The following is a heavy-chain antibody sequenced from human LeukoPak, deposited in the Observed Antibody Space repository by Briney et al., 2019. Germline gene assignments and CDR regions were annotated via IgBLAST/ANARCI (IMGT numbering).Heavy chain of an antibody. Sequence: GGSLRLSCAASGFTSSSYSMNWVRQAPGKGLEWVSSISSSSSYIYYADSVKGRFTISRDNAKNSLYLQMNSLRAEDTAVYYCARGQQLNWFDPWGQGTLVTVSS. J-gene: IGHJ5*02. V-gene: IGHV3-21*01. CDR3: ARGQQLNWFDP. CDR2: ISSSSSYI. D-gene: IGHD6-13*01. CDR1: GFTSSSYS.